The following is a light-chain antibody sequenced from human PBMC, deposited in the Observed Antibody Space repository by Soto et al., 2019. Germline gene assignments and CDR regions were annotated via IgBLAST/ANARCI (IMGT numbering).Light chain of an antibody. J-gene: IGKJ1*01. CDR1: QSVSTY. CDR2: GAS. CDR3: QQYGSSWT. Sequence: EIVLTQSPATLSVSPGERVTLSCRASQSVSTYLAWYQQKPGQAPRLLIYGASSRATGIPDRFSGSGSGTDFTLTISRLEPEDFAVYYCQQYGSSWTFGQGTKVDIK. V-gene: IGKV3-20*01.